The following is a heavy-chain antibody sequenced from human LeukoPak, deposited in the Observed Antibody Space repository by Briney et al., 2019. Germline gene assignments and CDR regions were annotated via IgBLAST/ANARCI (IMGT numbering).Heavy chain of an antibody. CDR1: GYTFSGYY. Sequence: VASLWVSCTASGYTFSGYYMHWVRQAPGQGLGWMGWINPNSGGTNYAQKFQGRVTMTRDTSISTAYMELSRLRSDDTAVYYGAREGVELGALDYWRRGTLVTVSS. J-gene: IGHJ4*02. D-gene: IGHD7-27*01. CDR3: AREGVELGALDY. V-gene: IGHV1-2*02. CDR2: INPNSGGT.